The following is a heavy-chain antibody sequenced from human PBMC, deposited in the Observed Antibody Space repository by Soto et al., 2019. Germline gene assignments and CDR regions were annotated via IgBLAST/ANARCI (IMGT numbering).Heavy chain of an antibody. D-gene: IGHD4-4*01. J-gene: IGHJ6*03. CDR1: GFTFSSYA. CDR3: AKNPYSNYDYYYYYMDV. CDR2: ISGSGGST. V-gene: IGHV3-23*01. Sequence: PGGSLRLSCAASGFTFSSYAMSWVRQAPGKGLEWVSAISGSGGSTYYADSVKGRFTISRDNSKNTLYLQMNSLRAEDTAVYYCAKNPYSNYDYYYYYMDVWGKGTTVTVSS.